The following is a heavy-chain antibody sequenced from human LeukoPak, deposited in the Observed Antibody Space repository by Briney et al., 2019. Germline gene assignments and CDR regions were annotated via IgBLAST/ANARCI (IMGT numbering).Heavy chain of an antibody. D-gene: IGHD6-6*01. CDR2: ISGSGGST. V-gene: IGHV3-23*01. CDR1: GFTFSSYA. J-gene: IGHJ4*02. CDR3: AKDPTEDSSSGY. Sequence: PGGSLRLSCAASGFTFSSYAMSWVRQAPGKGLEWVSAISGSGGSTYYADSVKGRFTISRVNSKNTLYLQMNSLRAEDTAVYYCAKDPTEDSSSGYWGQGTLVTVSS.